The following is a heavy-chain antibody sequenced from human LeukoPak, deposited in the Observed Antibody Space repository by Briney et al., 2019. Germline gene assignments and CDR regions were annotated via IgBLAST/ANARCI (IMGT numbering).Heavy chain of an antibody. Sequence: GGSLTLSCAASGFTFSIYAMSGVRRAPGEGRVGVPAICGSGGRTYYGHSEKARFTIPRDNAKNALYLHMQSLRGEDTAVYYCARDFARIAAAGTCPGYWGQGTLVTVSS. J-gene: IGHJ4*02. CDR1: GFTFSIYA. CDR2: ICGSGGRT. D-gene: IGHD6-13*01. CDR3: ARDFARIAAAGTCPGY. V-gene: IGHV3-23*01.